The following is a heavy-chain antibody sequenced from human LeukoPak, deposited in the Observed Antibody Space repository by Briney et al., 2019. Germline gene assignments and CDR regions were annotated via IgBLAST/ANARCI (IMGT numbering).Heavy chain of an antibody. CDR3: ARGSTVSRGDFDY. Sequence: AASVTVSCKASGGTFSSYAISWVRQAPGQGLERMGGIIPIFGTANYAQKFQGRVTITTDESTSTAYMELSSLRSEDTAVYYCARGSTVSRGDFDYWGQGTLVTVSS. CDR2: IIPIFGTA. V-gene: IGHV1-69*05. CDR1: GGTFSSYA. J-gene: IGHJ4*02. D-gene: IGHD4-17*01.